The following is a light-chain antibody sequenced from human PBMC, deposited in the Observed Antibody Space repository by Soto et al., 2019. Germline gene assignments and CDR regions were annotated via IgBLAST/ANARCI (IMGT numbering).Light chain of an antibody. CDR1: QSVTTY. Sequence: EIVMTQSPATLSVSLGDRVTLSCRASQSVTTYLAWYQQKPGQAPRLLIYGASTRATGIPARFSGSGSETDFTLTISSLQSEDFAFYYCQQYNSWPPSYTFGQGTKLEIK. V-gene: IGKV3-15*01. CDR3: QQYNSWPPSYT. CDR2: GAS. J-gene: IGKJ2*01.